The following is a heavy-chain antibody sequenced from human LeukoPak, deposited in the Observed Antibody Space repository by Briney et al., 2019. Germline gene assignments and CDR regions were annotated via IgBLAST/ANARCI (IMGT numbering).Heavy chain of an antibody. CDR2: INPNSGGT. CDR3: ARAGYSSSWYKWFDP. Sequence: PGASVKVSCKASGYTFTGYYMHWVRQAPGQGLEWMGWINPNSGGTNYAQKFQGRVTMTRDTSISTAYMELSRLRSDDTAVYYCARAGYSSSWYKWFDPWGQGTPVIVSS. V-gene: IGHV1-2*02. J-gene: IGHJ5*02. D-gene: IGHD6-13*01. CDR1: GYTFTGYY.